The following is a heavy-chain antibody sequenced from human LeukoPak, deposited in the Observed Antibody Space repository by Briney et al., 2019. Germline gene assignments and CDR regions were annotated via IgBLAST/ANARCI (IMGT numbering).Heavy chain of an antibody. V-gene: IGHV3-30-3*01. CDR3: ARDRIAVAGYFDY. CDR2: ISYDGSNK. CDR1: GFTFSNFD. D-gene: IGHD6-19*01. Sequence: GGSLRLSCAASGFTFSNFDMHWIRQAPGKGLEWVAVISYDGSNKYYADSVKGRFTISRDNSKNTLYLQMNSLRAEDTAVYYCARDRIAVAGYFDYWGQGTLVTVSS. J-gene: IGHJ4*02.